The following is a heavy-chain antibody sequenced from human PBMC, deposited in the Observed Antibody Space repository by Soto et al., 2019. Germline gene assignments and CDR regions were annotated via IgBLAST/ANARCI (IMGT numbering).Heavy chain of an antibody. D-gene: IGHD3-3*01. V-gene: IGHV3-23*01. CDR3: AKADDFWSGYHIYYYYGMDV. CDR1: GFTFSSYA. Sequence: PAGSLRLSCAASGFTFSSYAMSWVRQAPGKGLEWVSGISGSGGRTYYADSVKGRFTISRDNSKHTLYLQMNSLRAEDTAVYYCAKADDFWSGYHIYYYYGMDVWGQGTTVTVSS. CDR2: ISGSGGRT. J-gene: IGHJ6*02.